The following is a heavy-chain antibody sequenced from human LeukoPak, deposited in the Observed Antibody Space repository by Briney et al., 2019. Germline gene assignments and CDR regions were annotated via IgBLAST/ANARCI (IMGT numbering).Heavy chain of an antibody. V-gene: IGHV4-34*01. CDR3: AREGRSNYYDSSLKAFDI. D-gene: IGHD3-22*01. CDR2: INHSGST. CDR1: GGSFSGYY. J-gene: IGHJ3*02. Sequence: SETLSLTCAVYGGSFSGYYWSWIRQPPGKGLEWIGEINHSGSTNYNPCLKSRVTISVDTSKNQFSLKLSSVTAADTAVYYCAREGRSNYYDSSLKAFDIWGQGTMVTVSS.